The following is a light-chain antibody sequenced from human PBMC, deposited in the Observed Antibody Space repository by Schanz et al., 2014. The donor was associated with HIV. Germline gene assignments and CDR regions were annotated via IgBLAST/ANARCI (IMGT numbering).Light chain of an antibody. Sequence: QSALTQPASVSGSPGQSITISCTGTSSDVGGYNHVSWYQQHPGKAPKLMIYEVIKRPSGVPDRFSGSKSGSTASLTVSGLQPEDEADYYCAAWDDSLNALVFGGGTKLTVL. V-gene: IGLV2-8*01. CDR1: SSDVGGYNH. CDR3: AAWDDSLNALV. CDR2: EVI. J-gene: IGLJ3*02.